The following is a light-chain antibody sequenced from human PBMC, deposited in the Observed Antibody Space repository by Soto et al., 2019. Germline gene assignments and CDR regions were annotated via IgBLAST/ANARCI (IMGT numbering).Light chain of an antibody. V-gene: IGLV2-8*01. CDR2: EVT. Sequence: QSALTQPPSASGSPGQSVTISCTGTSSDVGGYNYVSWYQQHPGKAPKLLIYEVTKRPSGVPDRFSSSKSGNTASLTVSGLQAEDEADYYCSSYADSNYVFGNGTKLTVL. CDR3: SSYADSNYV. J-gene: IGLJ1*01. CDR1: SSDVGGYNY.